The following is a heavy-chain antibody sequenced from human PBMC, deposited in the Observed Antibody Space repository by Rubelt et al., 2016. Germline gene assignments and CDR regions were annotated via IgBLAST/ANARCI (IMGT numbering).Heavy chain of an antibody. Sequence: EVQLVQSGAEVKKPGESLKISCKGSGYSFTSYWIGWVRQMPGKGLEWMGIIYPGDSDTRYSPSFQGQVTISADKSISTAYLQWSSLKASDTALYYWARHEGFTVTTSYPTGYVVPPVYYYYGMDVWGQGTTVTVSS. CDR1: GYSFTSYW. J-gene: IGHJ6*02. CDR2: IYPGDSDT. V-gene: IGHV5-51*01. D-gene: IGHD4-17*01. CDR3: ARHEGFTVTTSYPTGYVVPPVYYYYGMDV.